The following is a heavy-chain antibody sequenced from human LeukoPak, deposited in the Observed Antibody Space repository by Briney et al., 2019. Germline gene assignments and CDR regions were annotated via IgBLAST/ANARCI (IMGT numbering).Heavy chain of an antibody. CDR3: ASSLWFGELLRGFDY. CDR2: INPTSGGT. J-gene: IGHJ4*02. CDR1: GYTFTGYY. Sequence: ASVKVSCKASGYTFTGYYMHWVRQAAGQGLEWMGWINPTSGGTNYAQKFQGRVTMTRDPSISPAYMELSRLRSDDTAVYYCASSLWFGELLRGFDYWGQGTLVTVSS. D-gene: IGHD3-10*01. V-gene: IGHV1-2*02.